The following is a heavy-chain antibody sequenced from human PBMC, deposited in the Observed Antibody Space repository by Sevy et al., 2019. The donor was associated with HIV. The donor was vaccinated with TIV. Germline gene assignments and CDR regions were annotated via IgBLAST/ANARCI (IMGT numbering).Heavy chain of an antibody. D-gene: IGHD2-8*01. CDR1: GFTFSSYD. V-gene: IGHV3-48*03. CDR2: ISSSGSSI. CDR3: TGNGGAFDNGFDP. Sequence: GGSLRLSCTASGFTFSSYDMNWVRQAPGKGLEWVSKISSSGSSIYYADSVKVRFTISRDNAKNSLNLQMNSLRAEDTAVYYCTGNGGAFDNGFDPWGQGTLVTVSS. J-gene: IGHJ5*02.